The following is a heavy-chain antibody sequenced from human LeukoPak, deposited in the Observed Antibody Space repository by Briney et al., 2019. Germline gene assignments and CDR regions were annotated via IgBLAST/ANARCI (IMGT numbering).Heavy chain of an antibody. D-gene: IGHD6-19*01. CDR2: ISSSRSTI. Sequence: GGSLRLSCAASGFTFSSYSMNWVRQAPGKGLEGVSYISSSRSTIYYADSVKGRFTISRDNAKNSLYLQMNSLRAEDTAVYYCARGSIAVAGPFDYWGRGTLVTVSS. V-gene: IGHV3-48*01. CDR1: GFTFSSYS. J-gene: IGHJ4*02. CDR3: ARGSIAVAGPFDY.